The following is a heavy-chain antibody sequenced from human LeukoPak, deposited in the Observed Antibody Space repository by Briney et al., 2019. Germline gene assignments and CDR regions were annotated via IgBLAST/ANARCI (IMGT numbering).Heavy chain of an antibody. CDR3: AREDFYYFDSSGYYLY. Sequence: PSETLSLTCTVSGVSISSDDYYWSWIRQPPGKGLEWIGYIYYSGSTYYNPSLKSRVAMSVDTSKNQFSLKLSSVTVADTAAYYCAREDFYYFDSSGYYLYWGQGTLATVSS. CDR2: IYYSGST. D-gene: IGHD3-22*01. CDR1: GVSISSDDYY. J-gene: IGHJ4*02. V-gene: IGHV4-30-4*01.